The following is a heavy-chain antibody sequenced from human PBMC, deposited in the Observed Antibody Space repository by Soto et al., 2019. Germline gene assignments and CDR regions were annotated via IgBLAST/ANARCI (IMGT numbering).Heavy chain of an antibody. CDR1: GYTFTSYA. CDR2: INAGNGNT. Sequence: QVQLVQSGAEVKKPGASVKVSCKASGYTFTSYAMHWVRQAPGQRLEWMGWINAGNGNTKYSQKFQGRVTITSDTYASTDYMELSSLRSEDTAVYYCARLRPFVEAASRSGWFAPWGQGTLVTVSS. CDR3: ARLRPFVEAASRSGWFAP. V-gene: IGHV1-3*01. D-gene: IGHD6-13*01. J-gene: IGHJ5*02.